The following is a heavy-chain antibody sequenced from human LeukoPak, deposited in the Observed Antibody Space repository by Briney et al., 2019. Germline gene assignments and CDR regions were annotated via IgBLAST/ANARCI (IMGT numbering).Heavy chain of an antibody. CDR1: GGSISTYY. D-gene: IGHD1/OR15-1a*01. V-gene: IGHV4-59*08. CDR2: IYYSGST. CDR3: VRHEHGGFDY. Sequence: PSETLSLTCTVSGGSISTYYWSWIRQPPGKGLEWIGYIYYSGSTNYNPSLKSRVTISVDTSKNQFSLKLTSVTAADTAVYYCVRHEHGGFDYWGQGTLVTVSS. J-gene: IGHJ4*02.